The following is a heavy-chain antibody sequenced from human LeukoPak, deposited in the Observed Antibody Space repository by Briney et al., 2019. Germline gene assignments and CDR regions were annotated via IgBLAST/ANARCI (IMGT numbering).Heavy chain of an antibody. CDR1: GGSISSYY. Sequence: PSETLSLTCTVSGGSISSYYWSWIRQPAGKGLEWIGRIYTSGSTNYNPSLKSRVTMSVDTSKNQFSLKLSSVTAADTAVYYCRGSYGSGRKRFDNWGQGTLVTVSS. D-gene: IGHD3-10*01. V-gene: IGHV4-4*07. CDR3: RGSYGSGRKRFDN. CDR2: IYTSGST. J-gene: IGHJ4*02.